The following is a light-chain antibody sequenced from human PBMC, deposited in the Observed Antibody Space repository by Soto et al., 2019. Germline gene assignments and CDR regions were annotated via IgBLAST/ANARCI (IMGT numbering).Light chain of an antibody. Sequence: QSALTQPASVSGSPGQSITISCTGTSSDIGSFNYVSWYQHHPGTAPKLIIYGVSNRPSGVSNRFSGSKSGNTASLTISGLQAEDEADYYCSSYTITSTQVVGTGTKVTVL. V-gene: IGLV2-14*03. CDR1: SSDIGSFNY. J-gene: IGLJ1*01. CDR3: SSYTITSTQV. CDR2: GVS.